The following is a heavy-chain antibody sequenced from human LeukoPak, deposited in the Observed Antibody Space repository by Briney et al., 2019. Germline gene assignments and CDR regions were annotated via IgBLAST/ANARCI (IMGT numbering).Heavy chain of an antibody. J-gene: IGHJ4*02. CDR2: ISNSGGST. Sequence: GGSLRLSCAVSGFTFSSNAMSWVRQVPGKGLEWVSAISNSGGSTYYADSVKGRFTISRDNSKNALYLQMNSLRAEDTAVYYCAKFLAGYYYDSSGYYDYWGQGTLVTVSS. CDR1: GFTFSSNA. D-gene: IGHD3-22*01. CDR3: AKFLAGYYYDSSGYYDY. V-gene: IGHV3-23*01.